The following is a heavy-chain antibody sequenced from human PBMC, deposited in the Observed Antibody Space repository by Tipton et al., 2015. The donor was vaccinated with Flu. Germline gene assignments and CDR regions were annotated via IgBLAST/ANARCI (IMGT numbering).Heavy chain of an antibody. CDR3: ARRDHEFTSTWHFDF. V-gene: IGHV5-51*01. CDR2: IYPEDSDI. J-gene: IGHJ4*02. CDR1: GYSFSSLW. D-gene: IGHD6-13*01. Sequence: EVQLVQSGAEVKKPGESLKISCKASGYSFSSLWIGWVRQMPGKGLEWMGDIYPEDSDIRYSPSFQGQVTISVDKSISTTYLQWNGLKASETATYYCARRDHEFTSTWHFDFWGQGTLVTVSS.